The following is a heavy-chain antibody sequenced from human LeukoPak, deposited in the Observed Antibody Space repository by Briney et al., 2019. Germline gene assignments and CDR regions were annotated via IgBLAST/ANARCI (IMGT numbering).Heavy chain of an antibody. CDR2: IYYSGST. V-gene: IGHV4-39*01. CDR1: GDSVNIYY. J-gene: IGHJ6*03. Sequence: SETLSLTCTVSGDSVNIYYWGWIRQPPGKGLEWIGSIYYSGSTYYYPSLKSRVTISEHTSKNQFSLKLSSVTAADTAVYYCARHAPYSSGWYYYYYYMDVWGKGTTVTISS. D-gene: IGHD6-19*01. CDR3: ARHAPYSSGWYYYYYYMDV.